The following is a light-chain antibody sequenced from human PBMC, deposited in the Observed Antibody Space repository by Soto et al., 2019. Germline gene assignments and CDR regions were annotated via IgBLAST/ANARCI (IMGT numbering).Light chain of an antibody. J-gene: IGKJ4*01. CDR2: NAS. CDR3: QQYNNCPLT. CDR1: QRLRSD. V-gene: IGKV3-15*01. Sequence: EIVMTQSPATLSVSPGERATLSCRASQRLRSDLAWYQQSPGQEPRLRIYNASTRATGISARFTGSWSGTEFTLTISSLQSEDFAIYYFQQYNNCPLTFGGGTKVEIK.